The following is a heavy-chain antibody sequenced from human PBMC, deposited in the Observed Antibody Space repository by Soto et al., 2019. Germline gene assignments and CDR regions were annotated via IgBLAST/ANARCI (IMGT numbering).Heavy chain of an antibody. CDR1: GYIFTSYA. Sequence: ASVKVSCKASGYIFTSYAMHWVRQAPGQRLEWMGWINAGNGNTKYSQKFQGRVTITRDTSASTAYMELSSLRSEDTAVYYCARAQGGYSGSYRFDYWGQGTPVTVPS. V-gene: IGHV1-3*01. J-gene: IGHJ4*02. CDR2: INAGNGNT. D-gene: IGHD1-26*01. CDR3: ARAQGGYSGSYRFDY.